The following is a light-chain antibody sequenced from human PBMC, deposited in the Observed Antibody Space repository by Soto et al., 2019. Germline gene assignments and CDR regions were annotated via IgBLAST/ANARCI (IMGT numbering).Light chain of an antibody. CDR3: LQYNSYSTWT. J-gene: IGKJ1*01. V-gene: IGKV1-5*03. Sequence: DIQMTQSPSTLSASVGDRVTITCRASQSISSWLAWYQQKPGKAPKLLIYKASSLESGVPSTFSGSGSGTEYTLTISSLQTDDFATYYCLQYNSYSTWTFGQGTKVEIK. CDR2: KAS. CDR1: QSISSW.